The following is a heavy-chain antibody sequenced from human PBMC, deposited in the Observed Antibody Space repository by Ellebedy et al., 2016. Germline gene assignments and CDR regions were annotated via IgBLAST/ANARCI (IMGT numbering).Heavy chain of an antibody. Sequence: SETLSLTXTVSGGSISNSSYYWGWILQPPGTGLEWIGSIYYSGSTYYNPSLKSRVTISVDTSKNQFSLKLSSVTAADTAVYYCARHSGLTMIVVVILDAFDIWGQGKMVTVSS. CDR3: ARHSGLTMIVVVILDAFDI. V-gene: IGHV4-39*01. CDR2: IYYSGST. D-gene: IGHD3-22*01. J-gene: IGHJ3*02. CDR1: GGSISNSSYY.